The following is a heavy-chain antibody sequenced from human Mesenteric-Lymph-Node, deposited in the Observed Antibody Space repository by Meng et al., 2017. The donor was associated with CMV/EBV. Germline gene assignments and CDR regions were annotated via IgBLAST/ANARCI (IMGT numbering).Heavy chain of an antibody. V-gene: IGHV4-59*01. CDR3: ARVSSSSWYYFDY. Sequence: GSLRLSCTVSGGSISSYYWSWIRQPPGKGLEWIGYIYYSGSTDYNPSLKSRVTISVDTSKNQFSLNLSSVTAADTAVYYCARVSSSSWYYFDYWGQGTLVTVSS. D-gene: IGHD6-13*01. CDR2: IYYSGST. J-gene: IGHJ4*02. CDR1: GGSISSYY.